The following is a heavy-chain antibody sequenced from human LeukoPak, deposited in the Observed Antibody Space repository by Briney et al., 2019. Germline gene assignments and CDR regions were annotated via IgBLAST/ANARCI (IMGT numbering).Heavy chain of an antibody. J-gene: IGHJ4*02. CDR1: GFTFSDYS. CDR3: ARDTLGEGEDANYAVYYFDY. D-gene: IGHD4/OR15-4a*01. Sequence: GGSLRLSCAASGFTFSDYSMNWVRQAPGKGLEWVANIKQDGNEKYYADSVKGRFTISRDNGKNSLDLQMSSLRADDTAVYYCARDTLGEGEDANYAVYYFDYWGQGTVVTVSS. V-gene: IGHV3-7*01. CDR2: IKQDGNEK.